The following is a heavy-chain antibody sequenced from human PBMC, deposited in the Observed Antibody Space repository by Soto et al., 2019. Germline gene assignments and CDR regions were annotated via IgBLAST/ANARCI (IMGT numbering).Heavy chain of an antibody. CDR2: INPRIVEGGP. D-gene: IGHD1-20*01. V-gene: IGHV1-2*02. CDR1: GYSFTDYY. J-gene: IGHJ4*02. CDR3: ARGQGYDWNYADY. Sequence: QVQLLQSGAEVKKPGASVKVSCKSSGYSFTDYYIHWVRQAPGQGLEWMGWINPRIVEGGPHYARKFQARVTMTRDTSISTAFLELSGLSSDDTALYYCARGQGYDWNYADYWGQGTLVTVSS.